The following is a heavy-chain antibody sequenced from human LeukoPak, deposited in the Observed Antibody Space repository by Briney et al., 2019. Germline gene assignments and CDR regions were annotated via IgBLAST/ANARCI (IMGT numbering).Heavy chain of an antibody. CDR3: ARVDSGYYYGMDV. CDR2: ISSSSYI. V-gene: IGHV3-69-1*01. CDR1: GFSVSNNY. J-gene: IGHJ6*02. D-gene: IGHD3-22*01. Sequence: GALRLSCAASGFSVSNNYMSWVRQAPGKGLEWVSSISSSSYIYYADSVKGRFTISRDNAKNSLYLQMSSLRAEDTAVYYCARVDSGYYYGMDVWGQGTTVTVSS.